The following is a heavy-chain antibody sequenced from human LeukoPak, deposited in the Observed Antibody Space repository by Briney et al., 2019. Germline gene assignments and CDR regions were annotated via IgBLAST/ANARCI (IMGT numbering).Heavy chain of an antibody. CDR1: GGSMSSGSYY. CDR2: IYTSGST. V-gene: IGHV4-61*02. CDR3: ARGNPLDY. Sequence: SETLSLTCTVSGGSMSSGSYYWDWIRQPAGKGLEWIGRIYTSGSTNYNPSLKSRVTISLDASKKQFSLKLTSVTAADSAVYYCARGNPLDYWGQGTLVTVSS. J-gene: IGHJ4*02. D-gene: IGHD1-14*01.